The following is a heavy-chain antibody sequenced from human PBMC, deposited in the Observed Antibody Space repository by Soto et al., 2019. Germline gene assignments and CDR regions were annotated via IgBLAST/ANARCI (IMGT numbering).Heavy chain of an antibody. V-gene: IGHV4-34*01. D-gene: IGHD3-3*02. CDR1: GGSFSGYY. Sequence: PSETLSLTCAVYGGSFSGYYWSWILQPPWKGLEWIGEINHSGSTNYNPSLKSRVTISVDTSKNQFSLKLSSVTAADTAVYYCARGISLTRSDIPLLDVWCKATTVTVSS. J-gene: IGHJ6*04. CDR2: INHSGST. CDR3: ARGISLTRSDIPLLDV.